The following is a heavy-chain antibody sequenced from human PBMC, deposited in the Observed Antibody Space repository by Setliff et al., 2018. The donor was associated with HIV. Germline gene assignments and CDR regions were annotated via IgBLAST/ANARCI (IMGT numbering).Heavy chain of an antibody. D-gene: IGHD6-13*01. CDR3: ARGGLTAAGTLLLVGYFDY. V-gene: IGHV4-34*01. CDR1: GGSFSGYY. J-gene: IGHJ4*02. Sequence: SSETLSLTCAVYGGSFSGYYWSWIRQPPGKGLEWIGEINHSGSTNFNPSLKSRVTISVDTSKNQFSLKLSPVTAADTAVYYCARGGLTAAGTLLLVGYFDYWGQGTLVTVSS. CDR2: INHSGST.